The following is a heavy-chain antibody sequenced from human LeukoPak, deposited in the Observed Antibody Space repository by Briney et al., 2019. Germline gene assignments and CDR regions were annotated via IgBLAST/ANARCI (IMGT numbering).Heavy chain of an antibody. D-gene: IGHD5-18*01. V-gene: IGHV4-59*01. J-gene: IGHJ4*02. CDR1: GGSISSYY. CDR2: IYYSGCT. CDR3: ARFTRYSYGYGFDY. Sequence: SETLSLTCTVSGGSISSYYWSWIRQPPGKGLEWIGYIYYSGCTNYNPSLKSRVTISVDTSKNQFSLKLSSVTAADTAVYYCARFTRYSYGYGFDYWGQGTLVTVSS.